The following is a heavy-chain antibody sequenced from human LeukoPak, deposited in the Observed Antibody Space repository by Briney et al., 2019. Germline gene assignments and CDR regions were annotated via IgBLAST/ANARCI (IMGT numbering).Heavy chain of an antibody. V-gene: IGHV4-39*01. CDR1: GGSISSSSYY. D-gene: IGHD3-10*01. CDR3: ARATRITMVRGVTGHFDY. Sequence: PSETLSLTCTVSGGSISSSSYYWGWIRQPPGKGLEWIGSIYYSGSTYYNPSLKSRVTISVDTSKNQFSLKLSSVTAADTAVYYCARATRITMVRGVTGHFDYWGQGTLVTVSS. CDR2: IYYSGST. J-gene: IGHJ4*02.